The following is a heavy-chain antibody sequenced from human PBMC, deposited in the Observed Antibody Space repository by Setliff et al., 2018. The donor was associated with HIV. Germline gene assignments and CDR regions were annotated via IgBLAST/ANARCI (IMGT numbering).Heavy chain of an antibody. CDR1: GYSFTSYE. Sequence: SVKVSCKASGYSFTSYEINWVRQAPGQRLEWMGGIMPIFGPANYAQKFQCRVTITRDEFTNTGYMELSSLTSDDTAVYYCARGVGAAGDYWGQGTQVTVSS. D-gene: IGHD1-26*01. J-gene: IGHJ4*02. CDR3: ARGVGAAGDY. CDR2: IMPIFGPA. V-gene: IGHV1-69*13.